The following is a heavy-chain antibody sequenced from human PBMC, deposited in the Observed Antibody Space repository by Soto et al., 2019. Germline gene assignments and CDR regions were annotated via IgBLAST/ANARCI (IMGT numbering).Heavy chain of an antibody. V-gene: IGHV3-23*01. CDR3: ATKALAATSDC. D-gene: IGHD6-19*01. CDR1: GFTFSSYA. J-gene: IGHJ4*02. CDR2: ISGSGGST. Sequence: GGSLRLSRAASGFTFSSYAMNWVRQAPGKGLEWVSVISGSGGSTYYADSVKGRFTISRDNSKNTLFLQMNSLRAEDTAVYYCATKALAATSDCWGQGTLVTVSS.